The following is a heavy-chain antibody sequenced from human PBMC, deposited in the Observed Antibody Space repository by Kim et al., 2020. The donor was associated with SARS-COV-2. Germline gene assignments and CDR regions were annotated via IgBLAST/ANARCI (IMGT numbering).Heavy chain of an antibody. V-gene: IGHV3-9*01. CDR1: GFTFDDYA. CDR2: ITWNSGSI. CDR3: AGWSYYGMDV. J-gene: IGHJ6*02. D-gene: IGHD6-19*01. Sequence: SLRLSCAVSGFTFDDYAMEWVRQAPGKGLEWVAGITWNSGSIGYADSVKGRFAISRDNAKNSLYLQMNSLRTEDTALYYCAGWSYYGMDVWGQGTTVTVSS.